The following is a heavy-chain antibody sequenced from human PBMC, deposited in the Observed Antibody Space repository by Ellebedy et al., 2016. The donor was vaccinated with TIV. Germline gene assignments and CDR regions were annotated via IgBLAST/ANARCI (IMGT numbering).Heavy chain of an antibody. CDR3: TRLQVGATSGDY. J-gene: IGHJ4*02. V-gene: IGHV1-18*01. CDR2: ISVYNGNT. CDR1: GYTFNSHG. D-gene: IGHD1-26*01. Sequence: ASVKVSCKASGYTFNSHGISWVRQAPGQGLEWMGWISVYNGNTNYAQKLQGRVTMTTDASTSTAYMELTSLRSDDTAVYYCTRLQVGATSGDYWGQGTLVTVSS.